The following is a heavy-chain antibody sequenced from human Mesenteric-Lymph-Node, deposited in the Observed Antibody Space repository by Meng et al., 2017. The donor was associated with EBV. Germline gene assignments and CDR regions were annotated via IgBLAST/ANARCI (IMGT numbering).Heavy chain of an antibody. V-gene: IGHV1-8*01. D-gene: IGHD4-17*01. J-gene: IGHJ5*02. CDR1: GYTFTSYD. Sequence: QVQLGQAGAEVKTPGAPVKVSCKASGYTFTSYDINWVRQATGQGLEWMGWMNPNSGNTGYAQKFQGRVTMTRNTSISTAYMELSSLRSEDTAVYYCARSAGGDYSFDPWGQGTLVTVSS. CDR3: ARSAGGDYSFDP. CDR2: MNPNSGNT.